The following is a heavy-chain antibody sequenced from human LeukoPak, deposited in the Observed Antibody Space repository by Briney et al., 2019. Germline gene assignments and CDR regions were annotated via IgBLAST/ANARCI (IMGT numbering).Heavy chain of an antibody. CDR2: IYYSGST. V-gene: IGHV4-59*01. D-gene: IGHD6-6*01. CDR3: ASGGGFYSSSSFDY. Sequence: SETLSLTCTVSGGSISSYYWSWIRQPPGKGLECIGYIYYSGSTNYNPSLKSRVTIPVDTSKNQFSLKLSSVTAADTAVYYCASGGGFYSSSSFDYWGQGTLVTVSS. J-gene: IGHJ4*02. CDR1: GGSISSYY.